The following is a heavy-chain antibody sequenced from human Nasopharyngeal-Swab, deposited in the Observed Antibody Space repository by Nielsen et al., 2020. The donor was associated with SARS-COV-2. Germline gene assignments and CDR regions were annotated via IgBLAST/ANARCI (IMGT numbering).Heavy chain of an antibody. V-gene: IGHV3-74*01. D-gene: IGHD5-24*01. CDR2: LHSDGSGT. J-gene: IGHJ4*02. CDR1: GFTISRYW. CDR3: ARGGDGYSMDY. Sequence: GESLKISCAASGFTISRYWMLWVRHAPEKGLVWVSRLHSDGSGTTYADSVRGRFTISRDNAKNTLYLQMNSLRAEDTAVYYCARGGDGYSMDYWGQGTLVTVSS.